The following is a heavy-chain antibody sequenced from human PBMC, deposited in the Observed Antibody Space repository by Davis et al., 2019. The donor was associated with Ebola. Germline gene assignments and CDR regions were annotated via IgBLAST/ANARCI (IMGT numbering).Heavy chain of an antibody. CDR2: QEPRSGII. CDR3: AREQPETFNFDY. D-gene: IGHD3-16*01. J-gene: IGHJ4*02. Sequence: ASVQVSCKASGYTFTSYYIHWLRQAPGQGLAWMGAQEPRSGIIDYAQKFQGRVTVTMDTSTSTVYMELNSLRTEDTALYFCAREQPETFNFDYWGQGTLVTVSS. CDR1: GYTFTSYY. V-gene: IGHV1-46*01.